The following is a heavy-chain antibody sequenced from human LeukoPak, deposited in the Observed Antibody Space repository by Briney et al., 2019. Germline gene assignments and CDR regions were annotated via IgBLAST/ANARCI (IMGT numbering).Heavy chain of an antibody. CDR1: GFTFSSYA. CDR2: ISYDGSNK. V-gene: IGHV3-30-3*01. CDR3: ARGTGYSSSWGYYFDY. Sequence: GRSLRLSCAASGFTFSSYAMHWVRQAPGKGLEWVAVISYDGSNKYYADSVKGRFTISRDNSKNTLYLQMNSLRAEDTAVYYCARGTGYSSSWGYYFDYWGQGTLVTVSS. J-gene: IGHJ4*02. D-gene: IGHD6-13*01.